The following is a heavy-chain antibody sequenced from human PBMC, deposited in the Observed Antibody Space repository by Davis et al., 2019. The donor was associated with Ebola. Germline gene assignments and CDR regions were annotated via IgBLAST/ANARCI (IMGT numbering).Heavy chain of an antibody. D-gene: IGHD3-3*01. J-gene: IGHJ5*02. V-gene: IGHV4-39*07. CDR3: ARGYYDFWSGYYYWFDP. CDR1: GGSISSSSYY. Sequence: SETLSLTCTVSGGSISSSSYYWSWIRQPPGKGLEWIGEINHSGSTNYNPSLKSRVTISVDTSKNQFSLKLSSVTAADTAVYYCARGYYDFWSGYYYWFDPWGQGTLVTVSS. CDR2: INHSGST.